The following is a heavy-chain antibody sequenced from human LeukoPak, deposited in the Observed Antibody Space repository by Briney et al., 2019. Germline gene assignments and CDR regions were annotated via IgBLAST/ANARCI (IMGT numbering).Heavy chain of an antibody. CDR2: ISSSNGNI. V-gene: IGHV3-21*01. CDR3: AREGTRDYSDYPYYFDY. CDR1: GFSLSSYS. Sequence: GGSLRLSCAASGFSLSSYSMNWVRQAPGKGLEWVSFISSSNGNIYYADSVKGRFTISRDNAKNSLYLRVNTLRAEDTAVYYCAREGTRDYSDYPYYFDYWGQGTLVTVSS. D-gene: IGHD4-11*01. J-gene: IGHJ4*02.